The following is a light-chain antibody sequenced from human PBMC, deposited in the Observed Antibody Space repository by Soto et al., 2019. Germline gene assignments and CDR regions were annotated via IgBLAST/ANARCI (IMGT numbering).Light chain of an antibody. Sequence: DFQMAQSPASVSASVGDRVTITCPASQDISDYLNWYQQKPGAAPKLLIHDATNLQAGVPSRFSGSGSGTEFTFTISSLEPEDVATYYCQQYDNIPLTFGGGAKVDIK. CDR1: QDISDY. V-gene: IGKV1-33*01. CDR3: QQYDNIPLT. CDR2: DAT. J-gene: IGKJ4*01.